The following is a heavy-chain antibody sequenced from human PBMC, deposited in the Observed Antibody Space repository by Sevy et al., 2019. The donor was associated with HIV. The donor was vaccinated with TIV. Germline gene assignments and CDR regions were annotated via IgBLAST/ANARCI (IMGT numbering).Heavy chain of an antibody. Sequence: GESLKISCAASGFTFSSNKLNWVRQAPGKGLEWVSSISGSTSYIYYADSVKGRFTISRDNAKNSLYLQMNSLRVEDTAVYYCARDVVSTMGYYYGMDVWGQGTTVTVSS. CDR1: GFTFSSNK. D-gene: IGHD2-21*01. CDR3: ARDVVSTMGYYYGMDV. V-gene: IGHV3-21*01. CDR2: ISGSTSYI. J-gene: IGHJ6*02.